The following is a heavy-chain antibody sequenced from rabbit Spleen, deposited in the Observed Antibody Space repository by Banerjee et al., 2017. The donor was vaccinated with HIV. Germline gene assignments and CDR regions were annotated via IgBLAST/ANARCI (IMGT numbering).Heavy chain of an antibody. CDR2: IAGSSSGFT. V-gene: IGHV1S40*01. Sequence: QSLEESGGDLVKPGASLTLTCTASGFSFSNSDYMCWVRQAPGKGLEWISCIAGSSSGFTYFATWAKGRFTISKASSTTVTLHMTRLTATDTATYFCARDAAGREDFNLWGPGTLVTVS. CDR3: ARDAAGREDFNL. D-gene: IGHD4-2*01. J-gene: IGHJ4*01. CDR1: GFSFSNSDY.